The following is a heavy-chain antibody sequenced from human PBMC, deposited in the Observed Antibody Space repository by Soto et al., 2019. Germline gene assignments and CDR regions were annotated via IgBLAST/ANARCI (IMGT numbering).Heavy chain of an antibody. Sequence: QVQLVESGGGVVQPGRSLRLSCAASGFTFSTYGMHWVRQPPGKGLEWVAVISSDGKSEHYADPVKGRFSISRDNSKHTLSLQMNSLRVEDTAVYYCAKTITPYSGDSRGRGALVDYWGQGTLVTVSS. V-gene: IGHV3-30*18. CDR3: AKTITPYSGDSRGRGALVDY. D-gene: IGHD3-22*01. CDR1: GFTFSTYG. J-gene: IGHJ4*02. CDR2: ISSDGKSE.